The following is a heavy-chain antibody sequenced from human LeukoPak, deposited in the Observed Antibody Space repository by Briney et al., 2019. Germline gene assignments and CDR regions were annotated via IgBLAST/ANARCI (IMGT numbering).Heavy chain of an antibody. V-gene: IGHV1-2*02. Sequence: GASVKVSCKASGYTFTGYYMHWVRQAPGQGLEWMGWINPNSGGTNYAQKFQGRVTMTRDTSISTAYMELSSLRSDDSAVYYCAREGPDVEIAYCGGDCYSDYWGQGTLVTVSS. CDR1: GYTFTGYY. CDR2: INPNSGGT. CDR3: AREGPDVEIAYCGGDCYSDY. D-gene: IGHD2-21*02. J-gene: IGHJ4*02.